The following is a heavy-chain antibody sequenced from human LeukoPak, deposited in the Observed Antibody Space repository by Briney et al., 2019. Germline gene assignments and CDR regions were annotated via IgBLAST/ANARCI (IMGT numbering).Heavy chain of an antibody. V-gene: IGHV4-59*01. D-gene: IGHD2-15*01. CDR3: ARGVVAALVY. Sequence: SETLSLTCTVSGGSISSYYWSWIRQPPGKGREWIGYIYYSGSTNYNPSLKSRVTISVDTSKNQFSLKLSSVAAADTAVYYCARGVVAALVYWGQGTLVTVSS. CDR2: IYYSGST. J-gene: IGHJ4*02. CDR1: GGSISSYY.